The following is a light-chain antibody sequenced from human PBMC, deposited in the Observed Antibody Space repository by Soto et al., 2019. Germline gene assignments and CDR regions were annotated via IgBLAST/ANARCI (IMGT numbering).Light chain of an antibody. Sequence: DIQLTQSPSSLSASVGDRVTITCRASQAISSYLAWYQQKPGKVPELLIYATSTLQSGAPSRFSGSGSGTDFTLTISSLQPEDVATYYCHKYNHAPTFGGGTKAETK. J-gene: IGKJ4*01. CDR2: ATS. V-gene: IGKV1-27*01. CDR1: QAISSY. CDR3: HKYNHAPT.